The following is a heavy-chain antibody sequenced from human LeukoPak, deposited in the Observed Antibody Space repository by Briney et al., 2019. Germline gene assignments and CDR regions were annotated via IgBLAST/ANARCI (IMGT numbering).Heavy chain of an antibody. J-gene: IGHJ1*01. CDR3: AKVAKYYYGSETYYFLEH. CDR2: IQQDGTEK. D-gene: IGHD3-10*01. CDR1: GFTFTTYW. V-gene: IGHV3-7*01. Sequence: GGSLRLSCAASGFTFTTYWMSWVRQAPGKGLEWVANIQQDGTEKYYVDSVKGRFTISRDNAKNSLYLQMNSLRVEDTAVYYCAKVAKYYYGSETYYFLEHWGQGTPVTASS.